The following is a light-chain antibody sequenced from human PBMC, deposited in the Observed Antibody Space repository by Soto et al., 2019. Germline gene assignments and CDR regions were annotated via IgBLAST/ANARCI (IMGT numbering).Light chain of an antibody. V-gene: IGKV3-20*01. CDR2: GAS. J-gene: IGKJ1*01. Sequence: ELVLTQSPGTLSLSPGERATLSCRASQSISSSSLAWYQQKPGQAPRLLIYGASSRAAGIPDRFSGSGSGTDFTLTISRLQPEDFAVYYCQQYGSSPWTFGQGTKVEIK. CDR1: QSISSSS. CDR3: QQYGSSPWT.